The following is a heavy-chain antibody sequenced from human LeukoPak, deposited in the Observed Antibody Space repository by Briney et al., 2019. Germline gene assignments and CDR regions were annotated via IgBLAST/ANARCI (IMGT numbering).Heavy chain of an antibody. CDR2: IYYSGST. CDR3: ARGRRDGYKPLRAFDI. Sequence: SETLSLTCTVSGGSISSYYWSWIRQPPGKGLEWIGYIYYSGSTNYNPSLKSRVTISVDTSKNQFSLKLSSVTAADTAVYYCARGRRDGYKPLRAFDIWGQGTMVTVSS. D-gene: IGHD5-24*01. J-gene: IGHJ3*02. V-gene: IGHV4-59*01. CDR1: GGSISSYY.